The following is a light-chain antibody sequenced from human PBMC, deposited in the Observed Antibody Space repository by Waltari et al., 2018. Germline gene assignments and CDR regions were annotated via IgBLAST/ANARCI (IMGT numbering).Light chain of an antibody. CDR2: AAS. CDR3: QLLNSSQWT. J-gene: IGKJ1*01. Sequence: IQLTQSPSSLSASVGDRVTITCRASQGIANFLAWYQQKPGKAPNLLIYAASTLQSGVPARFSGSGSGTDFTLTISSLQPEDFATYYCQLLNSSQWTFGQGTKVEI. CDR1: QGIANF. V-gene: IGKV1-9*01.